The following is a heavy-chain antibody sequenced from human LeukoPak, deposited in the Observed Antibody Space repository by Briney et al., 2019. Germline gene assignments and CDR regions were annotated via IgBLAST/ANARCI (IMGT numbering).Heavy chain of an antibody. CDR2: IRGKAYGGTT. CDR1: GFTFGDYA. D-gene: IGHD2-2*01. CDR3: TRDLDPLGYCSSTSCYRTDIFDY. J-gene: IGHJ4*02. Sequence: GGSLRLSCTASGFTFGDYAMSWVRQAPGKGLEWVGFIRGKAYGGTTEYAASVKGRFTISRDDSKSIAYLQMNSLKTEDTAVYYCTRDLDPLGYCSSTSCYRTDIFDYWGQGTLVTVSS. V-gene: IGHV3-49*04.